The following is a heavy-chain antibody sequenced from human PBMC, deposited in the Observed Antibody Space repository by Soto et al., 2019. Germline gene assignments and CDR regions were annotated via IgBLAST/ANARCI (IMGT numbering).Heavy chain of an antibody. Sequence: QVQLVQSGAEVKKPGSTVKVSCKASGGTFSSYAISWVRQAPGQGLEWMGGIIPIFGTANYAQNFQGRVTMTADESTSTADMELSSLRSEATAWYYCARDGVEDGYEYAFDIWGQGTTVTVSS. D-gene: IGHD5-12*01. CDR2: IIPIFGTA. CDR3: ARDGVEDGYEYAFDI. J-gene: IGHJ3*02. V-gene: IGHV1-69*01. CDR1: GGTFSSYA.